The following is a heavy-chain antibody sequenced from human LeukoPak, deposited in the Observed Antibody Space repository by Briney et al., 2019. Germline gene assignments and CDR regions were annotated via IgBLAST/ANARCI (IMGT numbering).Heavy chain of an antibody. CDR1: GYTFTSYD. J-gene: IGHJ4*02. V-gene: IGHV1-8*01. CDR3: ARDNREGYDSSGYNDY. CDR2: MNPNSGNT. D-gene: IGHD3-22*01. Sequence: ASVKVSCKASGYTFTSYDINWVRQATGQGLEWMGWMNPNSGNTGYAQKFQGRVTMTRNTSISTAYMELSSLRSEDTAVYYCARDNREGYDSSGYNDYWGQGTLLTVSS.